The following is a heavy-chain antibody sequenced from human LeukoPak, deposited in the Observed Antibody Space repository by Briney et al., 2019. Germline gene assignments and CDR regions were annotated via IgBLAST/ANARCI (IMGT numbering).Heavy chain of an antibody. CDR2: IYYSGCT. D-gene: IGHD4-17*01. CDR3: ARAFPFDDYGDPDAFDI. CDR1: GDSMSSGAVY. V-gene: IGHV4-30-4*02. J-gene: IGHJ3*02. Sequence: SDTLSLPCTVSGDSMSSGAVYCSWIRQQPGRGLEWIGNIYYSGCTYYNPSLKSRVTISVDRSKNQFSLKLTSVTAADTAVYYCARAFPFDDYGDPDAFDIWGQGTMVTVSS.